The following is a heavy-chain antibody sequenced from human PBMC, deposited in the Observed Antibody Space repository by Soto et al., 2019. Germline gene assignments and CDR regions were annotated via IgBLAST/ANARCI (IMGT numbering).Heavy chain of an antibody. V-gene: IGHV3-23*01. CDR1: GVTFSSYA. J-gene: IGHJ4*02. CDR3: AKDRSYCGGACYSYHPEY. CDR2: ISGSGGST. Sequence: GGSLGLSCAASGVTFSSYALSWVRQGPGKGLEWVSAISGSGGSTYYADSVKGRFTISRDNSKNTLYLQMNSLRAEDTAVYYCAKDRSYCGGACYSYHPEYWGQGTLVSVSS. D-gene: IGHD2-21*02.